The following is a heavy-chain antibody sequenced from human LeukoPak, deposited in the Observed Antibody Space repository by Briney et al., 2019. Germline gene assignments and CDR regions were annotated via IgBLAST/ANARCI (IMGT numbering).Heavy chain of an antibody. V-gene: IGHV3-7*03. CDR3: ARGGGLDV. CDR1: GFTFKNYA. J-gene: IGHJ6*02. D-gene: IGHD3-16*01. Sequence: GGSLRLSCAASGFTFKNYAMNWARQAPGKGLEWVASINHNGNVNYYVDSVKGRFTISRDNAKNSLYLQMSNLRAEDTAVYFCARGGGLDVWGQGATVTVSS. CDR2: INHNGNVN.